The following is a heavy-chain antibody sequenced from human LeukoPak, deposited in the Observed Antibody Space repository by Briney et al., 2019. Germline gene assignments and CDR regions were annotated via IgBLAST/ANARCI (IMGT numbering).Heavy chain of an antibody. Sequence: PSETLSLTCTVSGGSISSYYWSWIRQPAGKGLEWIGRILTGGSTNYNPSHKSRVTMSVDTSKNQLSLKLSSVTAADMAVYYCAATVAGSKHFDYWGQGSLVTVSS. CDR3: AATVAGSKHFDY. J-gene: IGHJ4*02. V-gene: IGHV4-4*07. CDR2: ILTGGST. D-gene: IGHD6-19*01. CDR1: GGSISSYY.